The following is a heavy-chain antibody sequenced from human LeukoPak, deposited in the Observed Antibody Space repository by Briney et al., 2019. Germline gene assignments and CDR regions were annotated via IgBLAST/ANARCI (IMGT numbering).Heavy chain of an antibody. V-gene: IGHV3-23*01. CDR2: ISGSGGST. J-gene: IGHJ6*04. Sequence: GGSLRLSCAASGFTFSSYAMSWVRQAPGKGLEWVSAISGSGGSTYYADSVKGRFTISRDNSKNTLYLQMNSLRAEDTAVYYCAKADPHYDFWSGPLVDVWGKGTTVTVSS. D-gene: IGHD3-3*01. CDR3: AKADPHYDFWSGPLVDV. CDR1: GFTFSSYA.